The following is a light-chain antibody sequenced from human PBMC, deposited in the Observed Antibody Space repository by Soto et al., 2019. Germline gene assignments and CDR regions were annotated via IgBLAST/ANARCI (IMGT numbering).Light chain of an antibody. CDR2: DVS. J-gene: IGLJ2*01. Sequence: QSALTQPASVSGSPGQSITISCTGTSSDVGGYNYVSLYQQHPGKAPKLMIYDVSNRPSGVSNRFSGSKSGNTASLTISGLQAEDEADYYCSSYTSSSTLFGGGTKLTVL. CDR3: SSYTSSSTL. CDR1: SSDVGGYNY. V-gene: IGLV2-14*01.